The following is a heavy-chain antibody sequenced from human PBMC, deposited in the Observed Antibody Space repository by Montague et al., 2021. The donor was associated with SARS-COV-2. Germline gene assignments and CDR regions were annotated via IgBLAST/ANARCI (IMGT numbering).Heavy chain of an antibody. D-gene: IGHD3-22*01. CDR2: IKQSEST. CDR3: ARGHLSVSMIVVVFTSASYYFDY. J-gene: IGHJ4*02. V-gene: IGHV4-34*01. Sequence: SETLSLTCAVYGGSFGDDHWSWIRQPPGKGLEWIGDIKQSESTNYNPSLKSRVTISVDTSKNQFSLKLTSVTAADTAVYFCARGHLSVSMIVVVFTSASYYFDYWGRGAQVTVSS. CDR1: GGSFGDDH.